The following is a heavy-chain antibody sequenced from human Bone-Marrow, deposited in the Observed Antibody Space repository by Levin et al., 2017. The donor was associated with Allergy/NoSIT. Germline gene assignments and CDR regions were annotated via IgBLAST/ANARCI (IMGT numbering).Heavy chain of an antibody. CDR2: ITSSSSTI. CDR3: ARDHMDSSGYDAFDI. Sequence: PGESLKISCAASGFTFSSYSMNWVRQAPGKGLEWVSYITSSSSTIYYADSVKGRFTISRDNAKNSLYLQMNSLRAEDTAVYYCARDHMDSSGYDAFDIWGQGTMVTVSS. D-gene: IGHD3-22*01. J-gene: IGHJ3*02. V-gene: IGHV3-48*04. CDR1: GFTFSSYS.